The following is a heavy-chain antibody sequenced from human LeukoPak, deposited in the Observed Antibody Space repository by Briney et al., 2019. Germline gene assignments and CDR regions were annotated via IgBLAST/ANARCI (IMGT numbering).Heavy chain of an antibody. Sequence: PGGSLRLSCAASGFTCSSYWMSWVRQAPGKGLEWVASVKQDGSDKYSVDSVKGRFTISRDNAKNSLYLQMNSLRAEDTAVYYCARDLAGPPQEAFDIWGQGTMVTVSS. CDR1: GFTCSSYW. CDR2: VKQDGSDK. J-gene: IGHJ3*02. V-gene: IGHV3-7*01. CDR3: ARDLAGPPQEAFDI.